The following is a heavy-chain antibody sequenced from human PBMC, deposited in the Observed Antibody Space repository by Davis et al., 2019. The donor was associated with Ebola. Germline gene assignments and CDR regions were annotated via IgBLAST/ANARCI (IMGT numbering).Heavy chain of an antibody. J-gene: IGHJ6*02. D-gene: IGHD1-1*01. CDR3: ARDGTTNNYYYGMDV. V-gene: IGHV3-21*01. Sequence: GGSLRLSCEASGFTFSSYSMNWVRQAPGKGLEWVSSISSSSTYIYYADSVKGRFTISRDNSKNTLYLQMNSLRAEDTAVYYCARDGTTNNYYYGMDVWGQGTTVTVSS. CDR1: GFTFSSYS. CDR2: ISSSSTYI.